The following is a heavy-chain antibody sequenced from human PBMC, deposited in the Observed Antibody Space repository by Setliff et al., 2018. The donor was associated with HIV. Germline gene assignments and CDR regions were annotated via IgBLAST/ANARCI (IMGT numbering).Heavy chain of an antibody. CDR2: INSDGSTT. D-gene: IGHD3-16*01. V-gene: IGHV3-74*01. Sequence: GGSLRLSCAASGFTFSSYWMHWVRQAPGKGLVWVSRINSDGSTTSYADSVRGRFTISRDNAKNTLYLQMNNLRVDDTAMYYCARGGITVGGYTLVGDRLWDHWGQGTPVTVS. J-gene: IGHJ4*02. CDR3: ARGGITVGGYTLVGDRLWDH. CDR1: GFTFSSYW.